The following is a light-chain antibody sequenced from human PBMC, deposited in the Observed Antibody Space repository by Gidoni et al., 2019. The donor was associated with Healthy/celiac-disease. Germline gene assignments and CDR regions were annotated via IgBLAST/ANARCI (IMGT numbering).Light chain of an antibody. V-gene: IGKV1-5*01. CDR1: QSISSL. CDR3: QQYNRYST. Sequence: DIQMTQSPSTLSASVGDRVTITCRASQSISSLLAWYQQKPGKAPKLLIYDASSVESGVPSRCSGSGSATEFTLTISRLHPDDFATYYCQQYNRYSTFGQXTKLEIK. CDR2: DAS. J-gene: IGKJ2*01.